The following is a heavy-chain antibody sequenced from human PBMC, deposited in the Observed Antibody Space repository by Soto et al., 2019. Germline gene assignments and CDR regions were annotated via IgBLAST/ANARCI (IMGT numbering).Heavy chain of an antibody. CDR3: ARNSGWYVYYYGMDV. CDR2: IYYSGST. CDR1: GGSISRYY. J-gene: IGHJ6*02. Sequence: SEPLSLTCTVSGGSISRYYWGWIRQPPGKGVEWIGCIYYSGSTNYNPSLKSRVTISVDTSKNQFSLKLNSVTAADTAVYYCARNSGWYVYYYGMDVWGQGTTVTVSS. D-gene: IGHD6-13*01. V-gene: IGHV4-59*01.